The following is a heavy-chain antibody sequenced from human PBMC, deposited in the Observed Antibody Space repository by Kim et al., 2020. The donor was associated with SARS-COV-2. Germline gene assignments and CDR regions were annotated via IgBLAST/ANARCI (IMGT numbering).Heavy chain of an antibody. Sequence: KGRFTISRDNAKNSLYLQMNSLGAEDTAVYYCAGDNYYGSGDYYYYYGMDVWGQGTTVTVSS. D-gene: IGHD3-10*01. J-gene: IGHJ6*02. V-gene: IGHV3-11*06. CDR3: AGDNYYGSGDYYYYYGMDV.